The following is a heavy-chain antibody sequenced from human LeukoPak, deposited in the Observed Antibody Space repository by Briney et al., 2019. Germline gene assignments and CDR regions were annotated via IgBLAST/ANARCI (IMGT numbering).Heavy chain of an antibody. D-gene: IGHD7-27*01. CDR2: MNPNSGNT. CDR3: ARAGIKTGGFDY. Sequence: AASVKVSCKASGYTFTSYDINWVRQATGQGLEWMGWMNPNSGNTGYAQKCQGRVTMTRNTSISTAYMELSSLRSEDTAVYYCARAGIKTGGFDYWGQGTLVTVSS. CDR1: GYTFTSYD. V-gene: IGHV1-8*01. J-gene: IGHJ4*02.